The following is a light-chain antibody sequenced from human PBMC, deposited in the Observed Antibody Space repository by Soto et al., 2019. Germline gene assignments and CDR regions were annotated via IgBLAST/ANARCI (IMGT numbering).Light chain of an antibody. CDR1: QSINSW. CDR2: DAS. J-gene: IGKJ1*01. V-gene: IGKV1-5*01. CDR3: QQYNSYST. Sequence: DIQMTQSPSTLSASVGDRVTITCRASQSINSWLAWYQQKPGKAPKLLIYDASSLESGVPSRFSGSGSGTEFTLTISSLQPDDFATYYCQQYNSYSTFGKGTKV.